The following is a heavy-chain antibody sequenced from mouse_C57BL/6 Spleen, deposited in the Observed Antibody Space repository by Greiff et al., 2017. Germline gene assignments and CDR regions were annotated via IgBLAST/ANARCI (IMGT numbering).Heavy chain of an antibody. J-gene: IGHJ2*01. CDR1: GYTFTSYW. Sequence: QVQLQQPGTELVKPGASVKLSCKASGYTFTSYWMHWVKQRPGQGLEWIGNINPSNGGTNYNEKFKGKATLTVDKSSCTAYMQLSSLTSEDSAVYYCARFGYSNLYDFDYWGQGTTLTVSS. CDR3: ARFGYSNLYDFDY. V-gene: IGHV1-53*01. CDR2: INPSNGGT. D-gene: IGHD2-5*01.